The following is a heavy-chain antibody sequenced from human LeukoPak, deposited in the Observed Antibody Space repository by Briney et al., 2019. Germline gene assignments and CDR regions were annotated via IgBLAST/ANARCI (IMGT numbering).Heavy chain of an antibody. CDR1: GFTFSSYA. CDR2: ISSNGGST. D-gene: IGHD3-16*01. V-gene: IGHV3-64*01. CDR3: ARVTRYDYSRNNYYMDV. J-gene: IGHJ6*03. Sequence: GGSLRLSCAASGFTFSSYAMHWVRQAPGKGLEYVSAISSNGGSTYYANSVKGRFTISRDNSKNTLYLQMGSLRAEDMAVYYCARVTRYDYSRNNYYMDVWGKGTTVTVS.